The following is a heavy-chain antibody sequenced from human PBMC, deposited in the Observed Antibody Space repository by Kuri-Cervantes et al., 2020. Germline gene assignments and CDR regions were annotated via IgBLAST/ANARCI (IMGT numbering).Heavy chain of an antibody. Sequence: SETLSLTCTVSGGSISSSSYYWSWIRQPPGKGLEWIGEINHSGSTNYNPSLKSRVTISVDTSKNQFSLKLSSVTAADTAVYYCARDRLVVVVTAVFDYWGQGSLVTVSS. CDR1: GGSISSSSYY. CDR3: ARDRLVVVVTAVFDY. CDR2: INHSGST. J-gene: IGHJ4*02. V-gene: IGHV4-39*07. D-gene: IGHD2-21*02.